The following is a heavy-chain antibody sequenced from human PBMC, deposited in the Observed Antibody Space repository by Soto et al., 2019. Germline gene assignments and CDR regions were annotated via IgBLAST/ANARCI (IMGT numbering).Heavy chain of an antibody. CDR2: IRSNVDGGTI. CDR3: VIQLRWESTGGDY. J-gene: IGHJ4*02. V-gene: IGHV3-15*01. D-gene: IGHD5-18*01. CDR1: GITFSKAW. Sequence: EVQLVESGGGLVKPGGSLRLSCAASGITFSKAWMTWVRQAPGQGLEWVGRIRSNVDGGTIDYGAPVKGRVTISRDESKETVYLQMNSMKVEDTAVDLCVIQLRWESTGGDYWGQGTLVTVSS.